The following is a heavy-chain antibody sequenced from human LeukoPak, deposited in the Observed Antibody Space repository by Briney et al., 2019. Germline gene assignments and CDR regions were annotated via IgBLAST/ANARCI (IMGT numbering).Heavy chain of an antibody. CDR1: GFTVSSNY. CDR3: ARIGYCSRTSCHTGYYYGMDV. Sequence: GGSLRPSCAASGFTVSSNYMSWVRQAPGKGLEWVSVIYSGGSTYYTDSVKGRFTISRDNSKNTLYLQMSSLRVEDTAVYYCARIGYCSRTSCHTGYYYGMDVWGQGTTVTVSS. D-gene: IGHD2-2*02. V-gene: IGHV3-53*01. CDR2: IYSGGST. J-gene: IGHJ6*02.